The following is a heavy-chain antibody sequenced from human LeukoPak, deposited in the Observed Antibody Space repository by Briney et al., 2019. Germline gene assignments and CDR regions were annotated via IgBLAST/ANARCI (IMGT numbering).Heavy chain of an antibody. J-gene: IGHJ4*02. CDR3: ARDLLITMVRGNWYYFDY. Sequence: PGGSLRFSCAASGFTFSSYWRSWVRQAPGKGLEWVANIKQDGSEKYYVDSVKGRFTISRDNAKNSLYLQMNSLRAEDTAVYYCARDLLITMVRGNWYYFDYWGQGTLVTVSS. V-gene: IGHV3-7*01. CDR2: IKQDGSEK. D-gene: IGHD3-10*01. CDR1: GFTFSSYW.